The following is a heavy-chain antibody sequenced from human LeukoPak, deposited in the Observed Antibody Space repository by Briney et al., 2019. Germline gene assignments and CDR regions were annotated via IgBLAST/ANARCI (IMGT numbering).Heavy chain of an antibody. D-gene: IGHD6-13*01. V-gene: IGHV1-69*05. CDR2: IIPIFGTA. Sequence: ASVKVSCKASGGTFSSYAISWVRQAPGQGLEWMGGIIPIFGTANYAQKFQGRVTITTDESTSTAYMELSSLRSEDTAVYYCARSPSSSWALMGFDPWGQGTLVTVSS. CDR1: GGTFSSYA. J-gene: IGHJ5*02. CDR3: ARSPSSSWALMGFDP.